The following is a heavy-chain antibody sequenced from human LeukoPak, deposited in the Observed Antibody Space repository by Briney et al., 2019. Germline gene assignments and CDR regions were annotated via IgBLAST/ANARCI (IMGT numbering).Heavy chain of an antibody. CDR1: GYSFTSYW. J-gene: IGHJ5*02. V-gene: IGHV5-51*01. CDR2: IYPGDSDT. Sequence: GESLKISCKGSGYSFTSYWIGWVRQMPGKGPEWMGIIYPGDSDTRYSPSFQGQVTISADKSISTAYLQWSSLKASDTAMYYCARQPEYYYDSSGYQDGYNWFDPWGQGTLVTVSS. D-gene: IGHD3-22*01. CDR3: ARQPEYYYDSSGYQDGYNWFDP.